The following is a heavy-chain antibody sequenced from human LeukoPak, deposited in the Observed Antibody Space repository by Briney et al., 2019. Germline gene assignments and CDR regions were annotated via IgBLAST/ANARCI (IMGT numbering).Heavy chain of an antibody. CDR2: ITPILSTT. CDR1: GGTFNSHI. Sequence: GASVKVSCKTSGGTFNSHIFSWVRQAPGQGLGWMGRITPILSTTKYAQKFQGRVTITADKFTTTAYMELSSLRSEDTAIYYCTRVNLRGSNYNWFDPWGQGTLVTVSS. D-gene: IGHD1-26*01. V-gene: IGHV1-69*08. CDR3: TRVNLRGSNYNWFDP. J-gene: IGHJ5*02.